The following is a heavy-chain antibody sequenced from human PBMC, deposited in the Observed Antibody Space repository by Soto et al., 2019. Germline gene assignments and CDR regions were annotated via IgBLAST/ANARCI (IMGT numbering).Heavy chain of an antibody. Sequence: ASVKVSCKASGYTFRAYPIYWVRQAPGQSLDCMGWINASNGNARYSEKFEGRVTFTRDTSTTTAYMEFSSLRSEDTAVYFCARDTDLTLVTTLEYWGQGTPVTVSS. CDR3: ARDTDLTLVTTLEY. J-gene: IGHJ4*02. CDR1: GYTFRAYP. V-gene: IGHV1-3*01. D-gene: IGHD4-17*01. CDR2: INASNGNA.